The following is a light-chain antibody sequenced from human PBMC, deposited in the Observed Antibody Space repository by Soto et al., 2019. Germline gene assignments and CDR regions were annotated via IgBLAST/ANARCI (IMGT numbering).Light chain of an antibody. Sequence: EIVLTQSPGTLSLSPGERATLSCRASQSVSSYLAWYQQKPGQAPRLLIYDASNRATGIPARFSGSGSGTDFTLTISSLEPEDFAVYYCQQRSNWPPNTFGQGTKV. V-gene: IGKV3-11*01. J-gene: IGKJ1*01. CDR3: QQRSNWPPNT. CDR2: DAS. CDR1: QSVSSY.